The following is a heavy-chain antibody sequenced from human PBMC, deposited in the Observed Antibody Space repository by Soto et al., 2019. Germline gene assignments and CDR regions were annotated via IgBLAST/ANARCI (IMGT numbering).Heavy chain of an antibody. J-gene: IGHJ4*02. Sequence: QTGWSLRLSCASSGFIVSNKHMGWVRQAPGKGLESVSILYTGDRTYYADSVKGRFTISRDSSKNTVSLQMNGLRDEDTAMYYCVGAAPGDWGQGTPVTVSS. V-gene: IGHV3-53*05. CDR1: GFIVSNKH. CDR2: LYTGDRT. CDR3: VGAAPGD. D-gene: IGHD3-16*01.